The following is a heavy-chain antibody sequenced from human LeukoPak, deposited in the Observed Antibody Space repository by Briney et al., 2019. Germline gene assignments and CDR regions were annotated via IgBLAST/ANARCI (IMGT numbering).Heavy chain of an antibody. Sequence: GRSLRLSCAASGFTFSHYGMHWVRQAPDKGLEWVALISTDGNDKDYADSVKGRFTISRDNSKNTLYLQITSLRADDTAVYYCATQGFCLSTGCYANAFYIWGQGTLVTVSS. CDR3: ATQGFCLSTGCYANAFYI. D-gene: IGHD2-2*01. J-gene: IGHJ3*02. CDR1: GFTFSHYG. V-gene: IGHV3-30*03. CDR2: ISTDGNDK.